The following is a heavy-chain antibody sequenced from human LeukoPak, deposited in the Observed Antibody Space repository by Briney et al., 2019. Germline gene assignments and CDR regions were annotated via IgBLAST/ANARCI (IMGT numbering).Heavy chain of an antibody. D-gene: IGHD3-10*01. CDR2: IYPGDSDT. J-gene: IGHJ2*01. CDR3: ARHGPWRPFTINWYFDL. V-gene: IGHV5-51*01. CDR1: GYSFTSYW. Sequence: GESLKISCKGSGYSFTSYWIGWVRQMPGKGLEWMGIIYPGDSDTRYSPSFQGQVTISGDKSISTAYLQWSSLKASDTAMYYCARHGPWRPFTINWYFDLWGRGTLVTVSS.